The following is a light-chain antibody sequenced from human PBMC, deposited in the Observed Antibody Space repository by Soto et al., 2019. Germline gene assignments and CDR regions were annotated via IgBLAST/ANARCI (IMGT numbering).Light chain of an antibody. Sequence: EIMLTQSPGTLSFSPGERATLSCRASQSVSRNFIAWYQQKPGQAPRLLIYDASTRATGSLDRFSGSGSGTDFTLTINRLEPEDFAVYHCQLYGDSGITFGGGTKLEIK. CDR3: QLYGDSGIT. V-gene: IGKV3-20*01. J-gene: IGKJ4*01. CDR1: QSVSRNF. CDR2: DAS.